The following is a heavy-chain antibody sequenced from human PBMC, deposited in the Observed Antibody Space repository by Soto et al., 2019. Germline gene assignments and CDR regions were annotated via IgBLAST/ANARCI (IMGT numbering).Heavy chain of an antibody. CDR2: ISAYNGNT. CDR3: ARAGLSEVFSPYFDY. J-gene: IGHJ4*02. V-gene: IGHV1-18*04. Sequence: XSGKVSCKASAYTFTSYGISWVRQAPGQGLEWMGWISAYNGNTNYAQKLQGRVTMTTDTSTSTAYMELRSLRSDDTAVYYCARAGLSEVFSPYFDYWGQGTLVTVSS. CDR1: AYTFTSYG. D-gene: IGHD3-10*01.